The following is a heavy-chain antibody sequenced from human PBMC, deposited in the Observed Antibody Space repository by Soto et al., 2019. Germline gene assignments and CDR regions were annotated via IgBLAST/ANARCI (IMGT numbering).Heavy chain of an antibody. V-gene: IGHV4-59*01. J-gene: IGHJ4*02. CDR1: GGSISSYY. CDR3: ARGGGVYYFDY. CDR2: IYYSGIT. D-gene: IGHD2-8*02. Sequence: SETLSLTCTVSGGSISSYYWSWIRQPPGKGLEWIGYIYYSGITDYNPSHKSRVTISVDTSKSQFSLKLSSVTAADTAVYYCARGGGVYYFDYWGQGTLVTVSS.